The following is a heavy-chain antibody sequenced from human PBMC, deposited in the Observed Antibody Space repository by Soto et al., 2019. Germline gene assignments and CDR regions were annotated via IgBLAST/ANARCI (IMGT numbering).Heavy chain of an antibody. Sequence: SETLSLTCTVSGGSISSYYWSWIRQPPGKGLEWIGYIYYSGSTNYNPSLKSRVTISVDTSKNQFSLKLSSVTAADTAVYYCARDQSSILDYWGQGTLVTVSS. CDR1: GGSISSYY. V-gene: IGHV4-59*01. J-gene: IGHJ4*02. D-gene: IGHD6-13*01. CDR3: ARDQSSILDY. CDR2: IYYSGST.